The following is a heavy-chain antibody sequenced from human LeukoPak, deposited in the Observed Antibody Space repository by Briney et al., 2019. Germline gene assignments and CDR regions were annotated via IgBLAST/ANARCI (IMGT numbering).Heavy chain of an antibody. V-gene: IGHV1-69*13. CDR2: IIPIFGTA. J-gene: IGHJ5*02. Sequence: GASVKVSCKASGGTFSSYAISWVRQAPGQGFEWMGGIIPIFGTANYAQKFQGRVTITADESASTAYMELSSLRSEDTAVYYCARGHTAMVPFDPWGQGTLVTVSS. CDR3: ARGHTAMVPFDP. CDR1: GGTFSSYA. D-gene: IGHD5-18*01.